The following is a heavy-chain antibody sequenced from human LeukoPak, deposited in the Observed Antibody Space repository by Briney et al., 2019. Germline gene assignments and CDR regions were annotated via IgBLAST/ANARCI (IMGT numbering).Heavy chain of an antibody. J-gene: IGHJ5*02. Sequence: ASVKVSCKVSGYTLTELSMHWVRQAPGKGLEWMGGFDPEDGETIYAQKFQGRVTMTEDTSTDTAYMELSSLRSEDTAVYYCATPGGYSGSRVWFDPWGQGTLVTVSS. D-gene: IGHD6-6*01. CDR3: ATPGGYSGSRVWFDP. CDR1: GYTLTELS. V-gene: IGHV1-24*01. CDR2: FDPEDGET.